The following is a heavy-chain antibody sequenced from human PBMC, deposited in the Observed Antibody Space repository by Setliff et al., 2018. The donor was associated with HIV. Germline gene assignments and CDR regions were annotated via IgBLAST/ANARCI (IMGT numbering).Heavy chain of an antibody. CDR3: ARLIDVRIFDY. CDR2: IYTSGRT. J-gene: IGHJ4*02. Sequence: PSETLSLTCTVSGASVSSGHYYWSWIRQPAGKELEWLGRIYTSGRTNYNPSFEGRVTISADTSKNQFSLKLNSVTAADTAVYYCARLIDVRIFDYWGQGTLVTV. V-gene: IGHV4-61*02. CDR1: GASVSSGHYY.